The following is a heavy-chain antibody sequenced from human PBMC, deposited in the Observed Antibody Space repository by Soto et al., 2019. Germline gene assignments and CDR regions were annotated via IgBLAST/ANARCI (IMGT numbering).Heavy chain of an antibody. CDR1: GFTFSNDW. J-gene: IGHJ4*02. CDR3: MTHAVIYSRGH. V-gene: IGHV3-15*01. Sequence: GSLRLSCAASGFTFSNDWMNWVRQAPGKGLEWVARIKTVTDGGTTDYAAPVKGGFFISRDDSKSTLYLQMNSLKTEDTAIYYCMTHAVIYSRGHWGQGTLVTVSS. D-gene: IGHD6-25*01. CDR2: IKTVTDGGTT.